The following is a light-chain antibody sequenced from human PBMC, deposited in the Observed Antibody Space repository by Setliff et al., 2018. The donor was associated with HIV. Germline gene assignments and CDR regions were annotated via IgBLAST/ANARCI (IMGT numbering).Light chain of an antibody. CDR3: QVWDGSSDHYV. CDR2: YDH. Sequence: SYELTQRPSVSVAPGKTARITCGGDNIGIKSVHWYQQKPGQAPVVVKYYDHDRPSWIPERFSGSNSGNTATLTISRVEVGDEADYYCQVWDGSSDHYVFGSGTKVTVL. V-gene: IGLV3-21*04. J-gene: IGLJ1*01. CDR1: NIGIKS.